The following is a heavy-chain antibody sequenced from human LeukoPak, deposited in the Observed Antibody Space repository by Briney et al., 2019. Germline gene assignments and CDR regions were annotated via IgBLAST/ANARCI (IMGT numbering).Heavy chain of an antibody. CDR1: GDSINSLDL. V-gene: IGHV4-4*02. D-gene: IGHD3-22*01. CDR2: MYLSGTT. CDR3: AGLVGRYSSGLYYYYFDY. Sequence: SETLSLTCTVSGDSINSLDLWSWVRQPPGKGLEWIGEMYLSGTTHSNPSVKSRVTISIDKSKNQVFLNLSSVTAADTAVYYCAGLVGRYSSGLYYYYFDYWGQGTLVTVCS. J-gene: IGHJ4*02.